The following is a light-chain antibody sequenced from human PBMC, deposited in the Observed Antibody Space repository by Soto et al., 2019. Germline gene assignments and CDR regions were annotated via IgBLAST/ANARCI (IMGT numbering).Light chain of an antibody. CDR1: QSLAFSNGHTY. Sequence: DVVLSQTLLSSPVTLGQPASISCRSSQSLAFSNGHTYLSWLQQRPGQPPRLLIYKVSNRFSGVPDRFSGSGAGTDFTLKISRVEAEDVGVYYCMQLTHVPYTFGQGTKLEIK. CDR3: MQLTHVPYT. J-gene: IGKJ2*01. V-gene: IGKV2-24*01. CDR2: KVS.